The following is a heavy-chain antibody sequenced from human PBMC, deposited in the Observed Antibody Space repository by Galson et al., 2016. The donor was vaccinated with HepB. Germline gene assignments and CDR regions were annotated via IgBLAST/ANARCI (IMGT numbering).Heavy chain of an antibody. J-gene: IGHJ6*02. CDR3: AKDSLVYAIDHYYGMDV. CDR2: IKPDGSDK. CDR1: GFTFSTYW. V-gene: IGHV3-7*01. Sequence: SLRLSCAASGFTFSTYWMSWVRQAPGKGLEWVANIKPDGSDKYYVDSVKGRFTISRDNSKNTLYLQMNSLRPEDTAVYYCAKDSLVYAIDHYYGMDVWGQGTAVTVSS. D-gene: IGHD2-8*01.